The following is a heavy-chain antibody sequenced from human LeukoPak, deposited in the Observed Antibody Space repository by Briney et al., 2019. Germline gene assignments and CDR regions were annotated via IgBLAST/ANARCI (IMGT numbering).Heavy chain of an antibody. CDR3: ARRYCSSTSCFPYNWFDP. D-gene: IGHD2-2*01. CDR2: IYPGDSAT. Sequence: GESLKISCKGSGYSFTSYWIGWVRQMPGKGLEWMGIIYPGDSATRYSPSFQGQVTISADKSISTAYLQWSSLKASDTAMYYCARRYCSSTSCFPYNWFDPWGQGTLVTVSS. V-gene: IGHV5-51*01. J-gene: IGHJ5*02. CDR1: GYSFTSYW.